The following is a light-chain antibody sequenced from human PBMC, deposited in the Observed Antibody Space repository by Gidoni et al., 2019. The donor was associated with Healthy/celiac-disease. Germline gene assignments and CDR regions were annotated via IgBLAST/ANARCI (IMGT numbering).Light chain of an antibody. Sequence: EIVMTQSPATLSVSPGERATLSCRASQSVSSNLAWYQQKPGQAPRLLIYGASTRATGIPARFNGSGSGTEFTLTISSLQSEDFAVYYCQQYNNWRPWTFGQGTKVEIK. CDR1: QSVSSN. J-gene: IGKJ1*01. CDR2: GAS. CDR3: QQYNNWRPWT. V-gene: IGKV3-15*01.